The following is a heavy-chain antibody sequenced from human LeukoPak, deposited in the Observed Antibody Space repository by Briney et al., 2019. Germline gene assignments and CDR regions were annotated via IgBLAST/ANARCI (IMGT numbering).Heavy chain of an antibody. CDR1: GGTFSSYA. V-gene: IGHV1-69*13. CDR3: AREGYCSGGSCRLPQAWFDP. CDR2: IIPIFGTA. D-gene: IGHD2-15*01. Sequence: ASVKVSCKASGGTFSSYAISWVRQAPGQGLEWMGGIIPIFGTANYAQKFQGRVTITADESTSTAYMELSSLRSEDTAVYYCAREGYCSGGSCRLPQAWFDPWGQGTLVTVSP. J-gene: IGHJ5*02.